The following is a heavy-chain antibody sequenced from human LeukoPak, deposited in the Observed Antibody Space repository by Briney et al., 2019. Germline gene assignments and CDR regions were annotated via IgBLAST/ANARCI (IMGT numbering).Heavy chain of an antibody. CDR2: IYYSGST. CDR3: ARVPHLPTMVRGVTYFDY. J-gene: IGHJ4*02. Sequence: PSETLSLTCTVSGGSISSSSYYWGWIRQPPGKGLEWIRSIYYSGSTYYNPSLKSRVTISVDTSKNQFSLKLSSVTAADTAVYYCARVPHLPTMVRGVTYFDYWGQGTLVTVSS. D-gene: IGHD3-10*01. V-gene: IGHV4-39*07. CDR1: GGSISSSSYY.